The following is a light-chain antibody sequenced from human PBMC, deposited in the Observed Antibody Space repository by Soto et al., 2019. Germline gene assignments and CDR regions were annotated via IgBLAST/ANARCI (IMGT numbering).Light chain of an antibody. CDR1: SSNIGSNA. V-gene: IGLV1-44*01. J-gene: IGLJ2*01. CDR2: SNN. CDR3: AAWDDSLNGPV. Sequence: QSVLTQPPSASGTPGQRVTISCSGSSSNIGSNAVTWYQQLPGTAPKLLIHSNNQRPSGVPDRFSGSKSGTSASLAISGLQSEDEADYYCAAWDDSLNGPVFGGGTKLTVL.